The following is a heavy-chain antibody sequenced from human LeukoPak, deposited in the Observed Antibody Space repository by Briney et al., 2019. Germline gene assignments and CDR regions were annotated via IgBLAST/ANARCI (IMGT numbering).Heavy chain of an antibody. CDR2: IYYSGST. CDR3: ARRRGGWPFDY. Sequence: SETLSLTCTVSGGSISSYYWSWIRQSPGKGLEWIGYIYYSGSTNYNPSLKSRVTISIDTSKNQFSLKLSSVTAADTAVYYCARRRGGWPFDYWGQGTLVTVSS. J-gene: IGHJ4*02. D-gene: IGHD6-19*01. V-gene: IGHV4-59*08. CDR1: GGSISSYY.